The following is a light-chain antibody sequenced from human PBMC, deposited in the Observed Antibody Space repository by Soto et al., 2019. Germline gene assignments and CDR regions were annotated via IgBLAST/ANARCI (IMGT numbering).Light chain of an antibody. CDR2: DDI. CDR1: TSNVANNF. CDR3: GSWDGSLTDHV. V-gene: IGLV1-51*01. J-gene: IGLJ1*01. Sequence: HCVLAEPPSVACAPGQKVTIAWCGTTSNVANNFVSWYQQFPGKAPKLLIYDDIRRPSGIPDRFSASKSGTSATLGITGLQTGDAADYYCGSWDGSLTDHVLGTGTKVTVL.